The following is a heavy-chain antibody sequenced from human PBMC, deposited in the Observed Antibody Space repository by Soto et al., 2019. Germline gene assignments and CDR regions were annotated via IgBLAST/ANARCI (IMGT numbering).Heavy chain of an antibody. J-gene: IGHJ3*02. Sequence: EGQLVESGGGLVQPGGSLRLSCAASGFIFENYAIHWIRQAPGKGLEWVSGISWNSGNHVYADSVKGRFTISRDNTKNSLYLQMNSLRREDTALYFCAKGRTRPLQLGSFGDNAFDIWGQGTMVTVSS. CDR2: ISWNSGNH. D-gene: IGHD3-10*01. CDR1: GFIFENYA. CDR3: AKGRTRPLQLGSFGDNAFDI. V-gene: IGHV3-9*01.